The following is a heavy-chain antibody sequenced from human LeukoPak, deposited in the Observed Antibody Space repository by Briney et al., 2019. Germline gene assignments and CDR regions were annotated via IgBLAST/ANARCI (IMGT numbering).Heavy chain of an antibody. CDR2: IKPDGSEK. Sequence: ETLSLTCAVSGGSFSSGDYSWSWIRQPPGKGLEWVAKIKPDGSEKNYADSVKGRFTISRDNAKNSLYLQMNSLRDEDTAVYYCGRDAVPMANGMDVWGQGTTVTVSS. D-gene: IGHD3-10*01. CDR1: GGSFSSGDYS. CDR3: GRDAVPMANGMDV. V-gene: IGHV3-7*01. J-gene: IGHJ6*02.